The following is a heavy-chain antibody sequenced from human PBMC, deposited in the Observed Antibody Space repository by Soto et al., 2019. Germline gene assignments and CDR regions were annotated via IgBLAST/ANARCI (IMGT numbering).Heavy chain of an antibody. CDR1: RDTFSSSG. CDR2: FIPIFGTA. V-gene: IGHV1-69*01. J-gene: IGHJ4*02. D-gene: IGHD5-18*01. CDR3: AMSGYSYGPIFD. Sequence: QVQLEQSGAEIKKPGSSVKVSCKASRDTFSSSGFSWVRRAPGQGLEWMGGFIPIFGTANYAPNFQARVSINADESTGMVYMDLSSLRSDDTAVYYCAMSGYSYGPIFDWGQGTLVSVSS.